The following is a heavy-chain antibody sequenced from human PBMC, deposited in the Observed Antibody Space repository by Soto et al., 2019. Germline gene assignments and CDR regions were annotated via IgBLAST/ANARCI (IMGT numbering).Heavy chain of an antibody. CDR3: ARDFHYGDYAFDY. V-gene: IGHV3-48*01. CDR2: ISSSSSTI. CDR1: GFTFSSYS. Sequence: GGSLRLSCAASGFTFSSYSMNWVRQAPGKGLEWVSYISSSSSTIYYADSVKGRFTISRDNAKNSLYLQMNSLRAEDTAVYYCARDFHYGDYAFDYWGQGTLVTVSS. D-gene: IGHD4-17*01. J-gene: IGHJ4*02.